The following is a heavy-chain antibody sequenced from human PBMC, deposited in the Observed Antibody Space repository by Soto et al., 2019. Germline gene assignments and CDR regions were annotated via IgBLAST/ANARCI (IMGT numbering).Heavy chain of an antibody. CDR3: ARDSVLQYYYDSSGYKGSFDY. D-gene: IGHD3-22*01. CDR1: GYTFTGYY. J-gene: IGHJ4*02. V-gene: IGHV1-2*04. CDR2: INPNNGGT. Sequence: GASVKVSCKASGYTFTGYYMHWVRQAPGQGLEWMGWINPNNGGTNYAQKYQVWVTMTRDTSISTAYMELSRLRSDDTAVYYCARDSVLQYYYDSSGYKGSFDYWGQGTLVTVSS.